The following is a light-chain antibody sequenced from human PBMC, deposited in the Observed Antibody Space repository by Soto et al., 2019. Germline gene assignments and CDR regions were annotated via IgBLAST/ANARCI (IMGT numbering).Light chain of an antibody. V-gene: IGKV3-20*01. Sequence: EIVLTQSPGTLSLSPGERATLSCRASQSVISNYLAWYQQKPGQAPRLLIFDASSRAPGIPARFSGSGSGTDFTLTISRLDPEDFAVYYCQQYGGSLTFGGGTKVEIK. CDR3: QQYGGSLT. CDR1: QSVISNY. J-gene: IGKJ4*01. CDR2: DAS.